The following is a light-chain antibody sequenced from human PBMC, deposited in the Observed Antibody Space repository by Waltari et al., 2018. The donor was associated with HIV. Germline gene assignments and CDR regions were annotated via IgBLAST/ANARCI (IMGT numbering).Light chain of an antibody. CDR2: EAS. J-gene: IGKJ4*01. CDR3: QQRSNWPLT. Sequence: DIVLTQSPATLSLSPGERATLSCRASQSVNRYLAWFQQKPGQAPRLLIYEASNRATGIPARFSGSGSGTDFTLTIASLEPEDFAIYYCQQRSNWPLTFGGGTKVEIK. CDR1: QSVNRY. V-gene: IGKV3-11*01.